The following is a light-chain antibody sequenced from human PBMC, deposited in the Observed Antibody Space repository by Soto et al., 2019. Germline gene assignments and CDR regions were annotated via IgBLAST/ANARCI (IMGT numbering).Light chain of an antibody. CDR3: QQRSNWVT. J-gene: IGKJ5*01. V-gene: IGKV3-11*01. Sequence: EIVLTQSPATLSLSPGERATLSCRASQSVSSYLAWYQQKPGQAPRLLIYDASNRATGIPARFSGSGSGTAFTLTISSLEPEDFAVYYCQQRSNWVTVGQGTRLEIK. CDR1: QSVSSY. CDR2: DAS.